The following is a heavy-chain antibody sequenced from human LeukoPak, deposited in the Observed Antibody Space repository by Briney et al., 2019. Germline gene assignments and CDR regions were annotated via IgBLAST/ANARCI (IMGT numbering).Heavy chain of an antibody. CDR2: IYYSGST. V-gene: IGHV4-30-4*01. J-gene: IGHJ4*02. Sequence: PSETLSLTCTVSGGSISSGDYYWSWIRQPPGKGLEWIGYIYYSGSTYYNPSLKSRISISADTSKNQFSLKLSSMTAADTAVYYCARSFTENQLLRLGYFDFWGQGALVTVSS. CDR3: ARSFTENQLLRLGYFDF. D-gene: IGHD1-26*01. CDR1: GGSISSGDYY.